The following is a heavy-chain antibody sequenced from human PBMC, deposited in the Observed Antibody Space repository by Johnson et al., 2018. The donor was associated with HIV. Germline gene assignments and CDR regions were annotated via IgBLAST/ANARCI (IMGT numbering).Heavy chain of an antibody. J-gene: IGHJ3*01. CDR3: KISSSTGFEF. D-gene: IGHD6-6*01. Sequence: LVESGGGVVQPGRSLRASCAASGFGFSRYVMHWVRQAPGKGLEWVANIKQDGGGKDYLASVKVQFTISRDNAKNSLYVQTNSLRAEDTAVYYCKISSSTGFEFWGQGTMVTVSS. CDR1: GFGFSRYV. V-gene: IGHV3-7*05. CDR2: IKQDGGGK.